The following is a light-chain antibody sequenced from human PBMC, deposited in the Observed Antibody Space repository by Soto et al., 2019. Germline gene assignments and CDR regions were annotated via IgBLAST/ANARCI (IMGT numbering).Light chain of an antibody. CDR1: QGISSY. CDR2: AAS. CDR3: QQYYSYLST. J-gene: IGKJ2*01. V-gene: IGKV1-8*01. Sequence: AIRMTQSPSSFSASTGDRVTITCRASQGISSYLAWYQQKPGQAPKLLIYAASALQSGVPSRFSGSGSGTDFTLTISCLQSEDFATYYCQQYYSYLSTFGRGTKLEIK.